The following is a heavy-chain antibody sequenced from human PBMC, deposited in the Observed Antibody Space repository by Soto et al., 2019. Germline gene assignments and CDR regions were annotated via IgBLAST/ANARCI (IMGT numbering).Heavy chain of an antibody. CDR3: AKDRVESGLGEVDY. Sequence: GESLKISCRGFGYTFNTYWIGWVRQMPGKGLEWMGVMSPGNSDIRYSPAFQGQVSISADNSKNTLYLQMNSLRAEDTAVYHCAKDRVESGLGEVDYWGQGTLVTVSS. D-gene: IGHD3-16*01. J-gene: IGHJ4*02. CDR1: GYTFNTYW. V-gene: IGHV5-51*01. CDR2: MSPGNSDI.